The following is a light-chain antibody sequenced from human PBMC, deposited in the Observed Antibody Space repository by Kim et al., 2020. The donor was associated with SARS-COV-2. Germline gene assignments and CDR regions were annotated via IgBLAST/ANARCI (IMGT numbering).Light chain of an antibody. CDR1: QSLLQSDGKTS. V-gene: IGKV2D-29*01. CDR2: EVS. CDR3: MQTIQLPLT. J-gene: IGKJ4*01. Sequence: QPAAISCKSSQSLLQSDGKTSLYWYLQKPGQPPQLLIYEVSNRFSGVPHRFSGSGSGADFTLTISRVEAEDVGVYYCMQTIQLPLTFGGGTKLEI.